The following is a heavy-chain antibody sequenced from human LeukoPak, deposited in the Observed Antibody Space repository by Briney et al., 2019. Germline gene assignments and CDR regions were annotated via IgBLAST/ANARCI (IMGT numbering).Heavy chain of an antibody. CDR3: TTGAGRGY. D-gene: IGHD3-10*01. V-gene: IGHV3-7*03. CDR1: TFSSYW. CDR2: IKQDGSEK. J-gene: IGHJ4*02. Sequence: GGSLRLSCASTFSSYWMNWVRQAPGKGLEWVANIKQDGSEKYYVDSVKGRFTISRDNAKNSLYLQMNSLRAEDTAVYYCTTGAGRGYWGQGTLVTVSS.